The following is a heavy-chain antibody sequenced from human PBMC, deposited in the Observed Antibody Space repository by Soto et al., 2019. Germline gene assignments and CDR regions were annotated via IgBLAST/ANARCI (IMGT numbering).Heavy chain of an antibody. V-gene: IGHV4-4*02. J-gene: IGHJ4*02. CDR3: ARGKANPTLYDY. CDR2: VYHSGTT. Sequence: VQLQESGPGLVKPSGTLSLTCAVSGVSISGPNWWAWVGQPPGKGREWIGEVYHSGTTGYNPSLKSRVTISVDKSSNRFSLKLNSVTAADTGVYFCARGKANPTLYDYWGQGTLVTVSS. CDR1: GVSISGPNW.